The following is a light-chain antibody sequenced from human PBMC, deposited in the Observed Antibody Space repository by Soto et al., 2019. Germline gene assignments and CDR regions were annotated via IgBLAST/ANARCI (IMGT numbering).Light chain of an antibody. V-gene: IGKV1-9*01. Sequence: DIQLTQSPSFLSASVGDRVTITCRASQDISSYLAWYQQRPGKAPRFLMHNASSLESGGPSRISGSGSGTTFTLTISSLQPEDFATYYCQQLNTFPRTFGQGTKVEV. J-gene: IGKJ1*01. CDR2: NAS. CDR3: QQLNTFPRT. CDR1: QDISSY.